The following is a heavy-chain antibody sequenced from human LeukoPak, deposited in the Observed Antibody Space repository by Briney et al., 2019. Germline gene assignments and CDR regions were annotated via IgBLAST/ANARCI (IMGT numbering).Heavy chain of an antibody. J-gene: IGHJ3*02. CDR1: GFTFSSYR. Sequence: GGSLRLSCEVSGFTFSSYRMNWVRQAPAKGLEWVSYISSSDSTIYYADSVKGRFTISRDNAKNSLYLQMNSMRAEDTAVYYCASLQNGSGSYYHDAFDIWGQGTMVTVSS. V-gene: IGHV3-48*04. CDR2: ISSSDSTI. CDR3: ASLQNGSGSYYHDAFDI. D-gene: IGHD3-10*01.